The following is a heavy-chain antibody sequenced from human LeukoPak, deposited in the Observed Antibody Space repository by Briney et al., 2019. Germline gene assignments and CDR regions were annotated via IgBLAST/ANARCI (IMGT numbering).Heavy chain of an antibody. Sequence: PGGSLRLSCAASGFTFSSYAMSWVRQAPGKGLEWVSAISGSGGSTYYADSVKGRFTISRDNFKNTLYLQMNSLRAEDTAVYYCAKGTNYYGSLSLGYWGQGTLVTVSS. D-gene: IGHD3-10*01. CDR2: ISGSGGST. V-gene: IGHV3-23*01. CDR1: GFTFSSYA. CDR3: AKGTNYYGSLSLGY. J-gene: IGHJ4*02.